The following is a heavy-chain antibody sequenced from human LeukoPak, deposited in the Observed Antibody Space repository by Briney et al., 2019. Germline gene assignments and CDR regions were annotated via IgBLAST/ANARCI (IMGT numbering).Heavy chain of an antibody. CDR3: ARDLASQGFDY. CDR1: GFTFSSYS. J-gene: IGHJ4*02. V-gene: IGHV3-30*03. CDR2: ISYDGSNK. Sequence: GGSLRLSCAASGFTFSSYSMNWVRQAPGKGLEWVAVISYDGSNKYYADSVKGRFTISRDNSKNTLYLQMNSLRAEDTAVYYCARDLASQGFDYWGQGTLVTVSS.